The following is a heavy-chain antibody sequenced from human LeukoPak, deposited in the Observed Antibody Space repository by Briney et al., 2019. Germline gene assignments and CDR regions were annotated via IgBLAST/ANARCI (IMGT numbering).Heavy chain of an antibody. CDR3: ARDGTHHSWDY. CDR2: IHSGAGST. Sequence: ASVKVSCKASGYTFTNYYMHWVRQAPGQGLEWMGIIHSGAGSTTYAQKFQGRVTMTRDTSTSTVYMELSSLRSEDTAVYYCARDGTHHSWDYWGQGTLVTVSS. CDR1: GYTFTNYY. D-gene: IGHD1-1*01. J-gene: IGHJ4*02. V-gene: IGHV1-46*01.